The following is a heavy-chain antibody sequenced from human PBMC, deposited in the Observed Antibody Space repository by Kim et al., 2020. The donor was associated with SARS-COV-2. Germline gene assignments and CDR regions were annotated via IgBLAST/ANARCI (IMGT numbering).Heavy chain of an antibody. CDR3: ASRGVTRRYYDILTGFVRDYYYYGMDV. Sequence: SVKVSCKASGGTFSSYAISWVRQAPGQGLEWMGGIIPIFGTANYAQKFQGRVTITADESTSTAYMELSSLRSEDTAVYYCASRGVTRRYYDILTGFVRDYYYYGMDVWGQGTTVTVSS. V-gene: IGHV1-69*13. CDR2: IIPIFGTA. CDR1: GGTFSSYA. J-gene: IGHJ6*02. D-gene: IGHD3-9*01.